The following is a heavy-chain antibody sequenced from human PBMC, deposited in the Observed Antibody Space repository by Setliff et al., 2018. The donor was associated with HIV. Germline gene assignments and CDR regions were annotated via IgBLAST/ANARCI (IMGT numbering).Heavy chain of an antibody. CDR2: IIPMFGRV. Sequence: ASVKVSCKPSGGTFSSYAISWVRQAPGQGLEWMGGIIPMFGRVNYAQKLQGRVTITADESTNTAYRELSSLRAEDTAVYFCARGVAIKYYGSGSYLGHWGQGTLVTVS. V-gene: IGHV1-69*13. D-gene: IGHD3-10*01. J-gene: IGHJ4*02. CDR1: GGTFSSYA. CDR3: ARGVAIKYYGSGSYLGH.